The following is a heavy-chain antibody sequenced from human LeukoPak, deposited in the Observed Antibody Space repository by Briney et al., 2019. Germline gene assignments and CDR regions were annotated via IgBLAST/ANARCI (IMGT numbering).Heavy chain of an antibody. J-gene: IGHJ4*02. CDR1: GFTFSSYA. CDR2: ISGSGGST. D-gene: IGHD2-15*01. CDR3: AKGVVVVAATLFDY. Sequence: GSLGLSCAASGFTFSSYAMSWVRQAPGKGLEWVSAISGSGGSTYYAASVKGRFTISRDNSKNTLYLQMNSLRAEDTAVYYCAKGVVVVAATLFDYWGQGTLVTVSS. V-gene: IGHV3-23*01.